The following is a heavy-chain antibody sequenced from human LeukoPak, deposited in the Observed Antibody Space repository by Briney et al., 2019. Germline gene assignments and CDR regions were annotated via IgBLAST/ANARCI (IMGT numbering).Heavy chain of an antibody. CDR3: ARGLRVGSWYLVY. D-gene: IGHD2-15*01. J-gene: IGHJ4*02. CDR1: GGSFSGYY. Sequence: SETLSLTCAVYGGSFSGYYWSWIRQPPGKGLEWIGEINHSGSTNYNPSLKSRVTISVDTSKNQFSLKLSSVTAAETAVYYCARGLRVGSWYLVYWGQGTLVTVSS. CDR2: INHSGST. V-gene: IGHV4-34*01.